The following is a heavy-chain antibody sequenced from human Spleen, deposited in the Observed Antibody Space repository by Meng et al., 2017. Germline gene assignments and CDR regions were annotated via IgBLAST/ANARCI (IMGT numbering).Heavy chain of an antibody. Sequence: ASVKVSCKASGYTFTSYDINWVRQATGQGLEWMGWMNPNSGNTGYAQKFQGRVTITRNTSISTAYMELSSLRSEDTAVYYCARIYCGGDCYSWWAAFDIWGQGTMVTVSS. V-gene: IGHV1-8*03. CDR2: MNPNSGNT. D-gene: IGHD2-21*02. CDR1: GYTFTSYD. J-gene: IGHJ3*02. CDR3: ARIYCGGDCYSWWAAFDI.